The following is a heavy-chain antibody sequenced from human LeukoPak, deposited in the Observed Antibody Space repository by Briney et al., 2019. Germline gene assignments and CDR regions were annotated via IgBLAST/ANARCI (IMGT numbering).Heavy chain of an antibody. CDR3: ARHSAGTRFEFDY. CDR2: IYYSGST. CDR1: GGSISSYY. D-gene: IGHD6-13*01. V-gene: IGHV4-59*08. Sequence: SETLSLTCTVSGGSISSYYWSWIRQPPGKGLGWIGYIYYSGSTNYNPSLKSRVTISVDTSKNQFSLKLSSVTAADTAVYYCARHSAGTRFEFDYWGQGTLVTVSS. J-gene: IGHJ4*02.